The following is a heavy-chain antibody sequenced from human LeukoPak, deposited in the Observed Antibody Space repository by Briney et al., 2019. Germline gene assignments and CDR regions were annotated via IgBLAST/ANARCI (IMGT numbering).Heavy chain of an antibody. CDR1: GGSISNYY. CDR2: IYYTGNT. Sequence: MSSETLSLTCTVSGGSISNYYWSWIRQSPGKGLEWIGYIYYTGNTNYNPSLERRVIISVDTSKNQFSLKLSSVTAADTAVYYCARQGSITIFGVVIIGWFDPWGQGTLVTVSS. V-gene: IGHV4-59*08. D-gene: IGHD3-3*01. CDR3: ARQGSITIFGVVIIGWFDP. J-gene: IGHJ5*02.